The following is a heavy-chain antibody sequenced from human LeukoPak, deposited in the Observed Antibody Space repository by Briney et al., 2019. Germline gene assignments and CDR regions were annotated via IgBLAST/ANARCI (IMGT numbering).Heavy chain of an antibody. CDR3: ARGLRFLEWSSGAFDI. V-gene: IGHV1-18*01. Sequence: ASVKVSCKASGYTFTSYGISWVRQAPGQGLEWMGWISAYNGNTNYAQKLQGRVTMTTDTSTSTAYMELRSLRSDDTAVYYCARGLRFLEWSSGAFDIWGQGTMVTVSS. CDR1: GYTFTSYG. CDR2: ISAYNGNT. D-gene: IGHD3-3*01. J-gene: IGHJ3*02.